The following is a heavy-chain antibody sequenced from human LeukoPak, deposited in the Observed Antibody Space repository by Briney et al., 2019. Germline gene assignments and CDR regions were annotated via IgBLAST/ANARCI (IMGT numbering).Heavy chain of an antibody. CDR2: IGGSGSFI. CDR3: ARLLATWDYYYVDV. J-gene: IGHJ6*03. CDR1: GFIFSTYS. Sequence: SGGSLRLSCAGSGFIFSTYSIKWVRQAPGKGLEWVSYIGGSGSFIYYADSVKGRFTISRDNAKNSVYLQMNSLRDEDTAVYFCARLLATWDYYYVDVWGKGTTVTVSS. V-gene: IGHV3-48*02. D-gene: IGHD3-3*02.